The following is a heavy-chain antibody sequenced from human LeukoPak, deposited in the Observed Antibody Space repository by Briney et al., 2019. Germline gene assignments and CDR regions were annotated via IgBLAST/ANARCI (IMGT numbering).Heavy chain of an antibody. CDR3: ARDRRSGSYYNYYYYMDV. J-gene: IGHJ6*03. Sequence: SETLSLTCTVSGGSISSYYWSWIRQPAWKGLEWIGRIYTSGSTNYNPSLKSRVTMSVDTSKNQFSLKLSSVTAADTAVYYCARDRRSGSYYNYYYYMDVWGKGTTVTVSS. CDR1: GGSISSYY. D-gene: IGHD1-26*01. V-gene: IGHV4-4*07. CDR2: IYTSGST.